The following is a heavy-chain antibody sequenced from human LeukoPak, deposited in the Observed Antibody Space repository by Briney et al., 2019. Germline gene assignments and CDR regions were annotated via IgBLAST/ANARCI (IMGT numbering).Heavy chain of an antibody. D-gene: IGHD4-17*01. CDR1: GFTFDDYA. V-gene: IGHV3-9*01. CDR3: AKDYGDYGAFDI. CDR2: ISWNSGSI. Sequence: GGSLRLSCAASGFTFDDYAMHWVRQPPGKGLEWVSGISWNSGSIGYADSVKGRFTISRDNAKNSLYLQMNSLRAEDTALYYCAKDYGDYGAFDIWGQGTMVTVSS. J-gene: IGHJ3*02.